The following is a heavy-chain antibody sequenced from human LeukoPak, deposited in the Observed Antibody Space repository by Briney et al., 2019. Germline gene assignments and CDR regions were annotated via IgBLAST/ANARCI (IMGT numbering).Heavy chain of an antibody. V-gene: IGHV1-69*13. D-gene: IGHD5-12*01. CDR3: ARHHSGYDQYYYGMDV. Sequence: ASVKVSCKASGGTFSSYAISWVRQAPGQGLEWMGGIIPIFGTANYAQKFQGRVTITADESTSTAYMELSSLRSEDTAEYYCARHHSGYDQYYYGMDVWGQGTTVTVSS. CDR1: GGTFSSYA. CDR2: IIPIFGTA. J-gene: IGHJ6*02.